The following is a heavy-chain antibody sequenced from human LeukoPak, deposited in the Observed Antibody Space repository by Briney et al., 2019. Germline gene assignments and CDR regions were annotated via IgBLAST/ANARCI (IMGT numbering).Heavy chain of an antibody. CDR2: IIPIFDTA. Sequence: SVKVSCKASGGTFSSYAISWVRQAPGQGLEWMGGIIPIFDTANYAQKFQGRVTITADKSTSTAYMELSSLRSEDTAVYYCARGEFAYPIVVVPAAIGGDWFDPWGQGTLVTVSS. CDR3: ARGEFAYPIVVVPAAIGGDWFDP. CDR1: GGTFSSYA. V-gene: IGHV1-69*06. D-gene: IGHD2-2*02. J-gene: IGHJ5*02.